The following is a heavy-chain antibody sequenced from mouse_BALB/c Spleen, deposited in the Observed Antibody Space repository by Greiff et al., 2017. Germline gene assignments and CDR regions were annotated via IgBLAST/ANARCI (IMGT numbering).Heavy chain of an antibody. D-gene: IGHD1-2*01. CDR1: GYAFSSSW. CDR2: IYPGDGDT. CDR3: ARALFTTATTHSAMDY. J-gene: IGHJ4*01. V-gene: IGHV1-82*01. Sequence: VQLVESGPELVKPGASVKISCKASGYAFSSSWMNWVKQRPGQGLEWIGRIYPGDGDTNYNGKFKGKATLTADKSSSTAYMQLSSLTSVDSAVYFCARALFTTATTHSAMDYWGQGTSVTVSS.